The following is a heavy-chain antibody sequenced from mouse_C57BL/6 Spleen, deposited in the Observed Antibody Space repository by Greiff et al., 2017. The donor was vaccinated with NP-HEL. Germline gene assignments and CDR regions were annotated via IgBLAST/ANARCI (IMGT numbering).Heavy chain of an antibody. V-gene: IGHV1-66*01. Sequence: VQLQESGPELVKPGASVKISCKASGYSFTSYYIHWVKQRPGQGLEWIGWIYPGSGNTTSNEKVKGKATLTADTSSSTAYMQLSSLTSEDSAVYYCARAAMDYWGQGTSVTVSS. J-gene: IGHJ4*01. CDR3: ARAAMDY. CDR1: GYSFTSYY. CDR2: IYPGSGNT.